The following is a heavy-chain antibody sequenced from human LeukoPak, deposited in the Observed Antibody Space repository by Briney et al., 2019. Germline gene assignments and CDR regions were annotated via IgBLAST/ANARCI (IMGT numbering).Heavy chain of an antibody. V-gene: IGHV1-2*02. Sequence: GASVKVSCKASGYTFTGYYMHWERQAPGQGPEWMGWINADSGGTSFAQKFQGRVTMTRDTSISTAYMELSSLRSDDTAVYYCARPVLRYFDWQYFFDYWGQGTLVTVSS. J-gene: IGHJ4*02. CDR1: GYTFTGYY. D-gene: IGHD3-9*01. CDR2: INADSGGT. CDR3: ARPVLRYFDWQYFFDY.